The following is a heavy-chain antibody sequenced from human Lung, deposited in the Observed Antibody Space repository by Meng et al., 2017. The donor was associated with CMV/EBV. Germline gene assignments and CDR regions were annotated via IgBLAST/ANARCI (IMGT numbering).Heavy chain of an antibody. D-gene: IGHD5-12*01. CDR2: IIPILGTV. CDR1: GGTFTGYA. CDR3: ARGTAIVQYSSSGLDI. Sequence: SVKVSCKASGGTFTGYAVDWVRQAPGQGLEWMGGIIPILGTVNYAQNFQDRVTITADESTVTAYMELSSLRSEDTAVYYCARGTAIVQYSSSGLDIWGQGTXVTV. V-gene: IGHV1-69*13. J-gene: IGHJ3*02.